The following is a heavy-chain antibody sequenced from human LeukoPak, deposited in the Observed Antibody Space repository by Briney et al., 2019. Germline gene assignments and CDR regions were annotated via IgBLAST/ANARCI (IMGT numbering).Heavy chain of an antibody. CDR2: ISSSSSYI. D-gene: IGHD5-18*01. CDR3: ARAYSYGFDY. V-gene: IGHV3-21*01. Sequence: SGGSLRLSCAASGFTFGSYSLNWVRQAPGKGLEWVSSISSSSSYIYYADSVKGRFTISRDNAKNSLYLQMNSLRAEDTAVYYCARAYSYGFDYWGQGTLVTVSS. J-gene: IGHJ4*02. CDR1: GFTFGSYS.